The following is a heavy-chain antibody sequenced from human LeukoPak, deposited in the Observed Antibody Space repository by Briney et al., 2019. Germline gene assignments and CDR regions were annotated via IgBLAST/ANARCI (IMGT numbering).Heavy chain of an antibody. V-gene: IGHV4-34*01. D-gene: IGHD6-6*01. J-gene: IGHJ4*02. CDR1: GGSFSGYY. Sequence: KPSETLSLTCAVYGGSFSGYYWSWIRQPPGKGLEWIGEINHSGSTNYNPSLKSRVTISVDTSKNQFSLKLSSVTAADTAVYYCARGVEYNSSSSGVASYFDSWGQGTLVTVSS. CDR3: ARGVEYNSSSSGVASYFDS. CDR2: INHSGST.